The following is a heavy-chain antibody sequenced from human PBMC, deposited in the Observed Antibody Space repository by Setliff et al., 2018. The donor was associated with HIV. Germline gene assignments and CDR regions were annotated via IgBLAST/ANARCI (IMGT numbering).Heavy chain of an antibody. CDR3: ARGGTLFY. D-gene: IGHD3-10*01. J-gene: IGHJ4*02. Sequence: GASVKVSCKTSGYTFTSHDINWVRQAPGQGLEWMGWMSPNSGNTGYAQKFDGRVTVSRDASVSTAYLELRSLKFDDTAVYYCARGGTLFYWGQGTLVTVSS. V-gene: IGHV1-8*02. CDR1: GYTFTSHD. CDR2: MSPNSGNT.